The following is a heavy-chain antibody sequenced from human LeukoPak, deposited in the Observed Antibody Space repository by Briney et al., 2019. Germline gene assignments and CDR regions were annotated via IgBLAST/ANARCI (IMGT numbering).Heavy chain of an antibody. V-gene: IGHV3-53*01. CDR2: IYTGGNE. CDR3: ARDSYRVGAFDI. D-gene: IGHD1-26*01. CDR1: GFSVSSKY. J-gene: IGHJ3*02. Sequence: GGSLRLSCAASGFSVSSKYMSWVRQAPGKGLEWVSVIYTGGNEYYADSVKGRFTISRDNSKNTLYLQMNSLRAEDTAVYYCARDSYRVGAFDIWGQGTMVTVSS.